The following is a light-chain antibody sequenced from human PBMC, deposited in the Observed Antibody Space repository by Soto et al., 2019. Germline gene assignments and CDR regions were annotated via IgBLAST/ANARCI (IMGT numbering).Light chain of an antibody. J-gene: IGLJ2*01. CDR2: LNSDGSH. CDR1: SGHSSYA. CDR3: QTWATGIVV. Sequence: QPVLTQSPSASASLGASVKLTCTLSSGHSSYAIAWHQQQPEKGPRYLMKLNSDGSHSKGDGIPDRFSGSSSGAGRYLTISSLQSEDEADYYCQTWATGIVVFGGGTKVTVL. V-gene: IGLV4-69*01.